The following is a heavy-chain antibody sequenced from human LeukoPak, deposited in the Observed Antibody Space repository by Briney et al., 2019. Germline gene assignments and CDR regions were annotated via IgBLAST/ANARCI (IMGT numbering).Heavy chain of an antibody. CDR3: AKAGSYSYGYFDY. J-gene: IGHJ4*02. CDR2: ISGSGGST. V-gene: IGHV3-23*01. CDR1: GFTFSSYA. D-gene: IGHD5-18*01. Sequence: GGSLRLSCAASGFTFSSYAMSWVRQAPGKGLEWVSAISGSGGSTYYADSVKGRFTISRDNSKNTLYLQMYSLRAEDTAVYYCAKAGSYSYGYFDYWGQGTLVTVSS.